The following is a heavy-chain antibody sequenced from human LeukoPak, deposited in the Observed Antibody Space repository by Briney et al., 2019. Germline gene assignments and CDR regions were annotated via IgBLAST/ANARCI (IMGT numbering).Heavy chain of an antibody. Sequence: GGSLRLSCAASGFTFSSYWLSWVRQAPGKGLEWVANTDKDGSKKYYVDSVKGRFTISRDNAKNSLYLQMNSLRVEDTAVYYCARDGIDGFIDFWGQGTLVTVSS. V-gene: IGHV3-7*01. D-gene: IGHD5-24*01. CDR1: GFTFSSYW. CDR3: ARDGIDGFIDF. CDR2: TDKDGSKK. J-gene: IGHJ4*02.